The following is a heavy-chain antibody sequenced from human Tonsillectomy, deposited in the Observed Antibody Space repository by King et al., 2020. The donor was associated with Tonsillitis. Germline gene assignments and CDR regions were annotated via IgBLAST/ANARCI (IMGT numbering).Heavy chain of an antibody. CDR3: ARARIAAVGTRFDY. J-gene: IGHJ4*02. V-gene: IGHV1-8*01. CDR2: MNPNSGNT. D-gene: IGHD6-13*01. CDR1: GYTFTSYD. Sequence: QLVQSGAEVKKPGASVKVSCKASGYTFTSYDINWVRQATGQGLEWMGWMNPNSGNTGYAQKFQGRVTMTRNNSTSTAYMVLSSLRSEDTAVYYCARARIAAVGTRFDYWGQGTLVTVSS.